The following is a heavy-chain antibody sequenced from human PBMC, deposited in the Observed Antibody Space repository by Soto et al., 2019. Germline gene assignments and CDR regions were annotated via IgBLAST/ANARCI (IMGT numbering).Heavy chain of an antibody. V-gene: IGHV4-39*01. J-gene: IGHJ6*02. Sequence: QLQLQESGPGLVKPSETLSLTCTVSGDSIRSSSYWGWIRQPPGKGLEWIGSIYSTGNTYYNPSLNSQATISVDTSKNQFSLNVISVPAADTAVYYCRRSSRYSTDVWGQGTTVTVSS. D-gene: IGHD6-13*01. CDR1: GDSIRSSSY. CDR2: IYSTGNT. CDR3: RRSSRYSTDV.